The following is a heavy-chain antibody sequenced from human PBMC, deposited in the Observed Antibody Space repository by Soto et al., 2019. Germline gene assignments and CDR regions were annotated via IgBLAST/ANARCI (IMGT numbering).Heavy chain of an antibody. D-gene: IGHD6-13*01. J-gene: IGHJ6*02. Sequence: PSQTLSLTCAISGDSVSSNSAAWNWIRQSPSRGLEWLGRTYYRSKWYNDYAVSVKSRITINPDTSKNQFSLQLNSVTPEDTAVYYCARDGYSSSWPPGVHYYYGMDVWGQGTTVTVSS. CDR2: TYYRSKWYN. CDR1: GDSVSSNSAA. V-gene: IGHV6-1*01. CDR3: ARDGYSSSWPPGVHYYYGMDV.